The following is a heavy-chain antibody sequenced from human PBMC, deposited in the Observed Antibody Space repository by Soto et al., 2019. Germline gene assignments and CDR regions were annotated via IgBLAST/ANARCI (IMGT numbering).Heavy chain of an antibody. CDR2: IYWNDDK. V-gene: IGHV2-5*01. Sequence: SGPTLVNPTQTVTLTCSFSGFSLRTSGVSVGWIRQPPGKALEWLAFIYWNDDKRYSPPLQSRLTITKDNSKKEVVLTMTNMDPLDTGTYYCAYRVGSRGSFDYWGQGTLVTVSS. J-gene: IGHJ4*02. CDR1: GFSLRTSGVS. CDR3: AYRVGSRGSFDY. D-gene: IGHD6-25*01.